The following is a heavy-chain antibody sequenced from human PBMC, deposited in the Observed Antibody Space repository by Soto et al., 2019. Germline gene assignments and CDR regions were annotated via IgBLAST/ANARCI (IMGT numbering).Heavy chain of an antibody. CDR3: ARGRYQLPYCYYYDGLYV. CDR2: ISAYHGNT. V-gene: IGHV1-18*01. CDR1: GYTFTSYG. D-gene: IGHD2-2*01. Sequence: QVQLVQSGAEVKKPGASVKVSCKASGYTFTSYGISWVRQAPGQGLEWMGWISAYHGNTNDAQKLQGRVTMTTDTATSTDDMKRRSLRSDDRALYYCARGRYQLPYCYYYDGLYVWGQGTTVTGS. J-gene: IGHJ6*01.